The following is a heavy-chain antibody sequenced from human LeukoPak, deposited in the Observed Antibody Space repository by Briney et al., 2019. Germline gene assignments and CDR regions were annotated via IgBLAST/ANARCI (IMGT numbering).Heavy chain of an antibody. CDR1: GGSISSSSYY. CDR3: ASLIPYSSRINGY. Sequence: PSETLSLTCTVSGGSISSSSYYWGWIRQPPGKGLEWIGSIYYSGSTYYNPSLKSRVTISVDTSKNQFSLKLSSVTAADTAVYYCASLIPYSSRINGYWGQGTLVTVSS. J-gene: IGHJ4*02. CDR2: IYYSGST. D-gene: IGHD6-13*01. V-gene: IGHV4-39*01.